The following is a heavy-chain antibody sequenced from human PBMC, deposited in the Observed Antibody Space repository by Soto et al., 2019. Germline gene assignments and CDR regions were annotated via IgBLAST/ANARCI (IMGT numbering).Heavy chain of an antibody. V-gene: IGHV3-33*01. J-gene: IGHJ2*01. D-gene: IGHD3-22*01. CDR1: GFTFSSYA. CDR2: IWYDGGKK. Sequence: QVLLVESGGAVVQPGTSLRLSCAASGFTFSSYAMHWVRQAPGKGLEWVAVIWYDGGKKYYADSAKGRFTISRDNSKNTLYVQMDSLRDEDTAVYYCVRWFSTAPPNWYFDLWGRGTLVTVSS. CDR3: VRWFSTAPPNWYFDL.